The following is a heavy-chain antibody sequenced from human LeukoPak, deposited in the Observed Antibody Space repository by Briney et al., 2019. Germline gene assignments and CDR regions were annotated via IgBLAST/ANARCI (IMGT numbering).Heavy chain of an antibody. J-gene: IGHJ4*02. D-gene: IGHD6-13*01. V-gene: IGHV4-39*01. CDR3: ARHRRGRGYLAAAGQIDY. Sequence: SETLSLTCTVSGGSISSSSYYWGWIRQPPGKGLEWIGSIYYSGSTYYNPSLKSRVTISVDTSKDQFSLKLSSVTAADTAVYYCARHRRGRGYLAAAGQIDYWGQGTLVTVSS. CDR2: IYYSGST. CDR1: GGSISSSSYY.